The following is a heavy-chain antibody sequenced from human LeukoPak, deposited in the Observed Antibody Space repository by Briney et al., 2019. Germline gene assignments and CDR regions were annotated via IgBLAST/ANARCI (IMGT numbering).Heavy chain of an antibody. CDR3: AKDPTDFDSSGQTYFDY. V-gene: IGHV3-48*01. Sequence: PGGSLRLSCAASGFTFSSFSMNWLRQAPGRGLEWVSYIGGRSNTIYYAESVKGRFTISRDNAKNSLYLQMNSLKAEDTAIYYCAKDPTDFDSSGQTYFDYWGQGTLVTVSS. CDR1: GFTFSSFS. J-gene: IGHJ4*02. CDR2: IGGRSNTI. D-gene: IGHD3-22*01.